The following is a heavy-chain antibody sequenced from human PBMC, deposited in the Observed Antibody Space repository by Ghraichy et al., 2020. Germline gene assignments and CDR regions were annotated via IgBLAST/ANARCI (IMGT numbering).Heavy chain of an antibody. D-gene: IGHD6-19*01. CDR2: ISGSGGST. V-gene: IGHV3-23*01. CDR1: GFTFSSYA. J-gene: IGHJ4*02. Sequence: GGSLRLSCAASGFTFSSYAMSWVRQAPGKGLEWVSAISGSGGSTYYADSVKGRFTISRDNSKNTLYLQMNSLRAEDTAVYYCAKTIAVAGTWVRGSDYWGQGTLVTVSS. CDR3: AKTIAVAGTWVRGSDY.